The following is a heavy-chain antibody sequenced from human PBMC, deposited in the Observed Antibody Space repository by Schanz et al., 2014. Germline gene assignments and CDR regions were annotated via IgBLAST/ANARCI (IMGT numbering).Heavy chain of an antibody. J-gene: IGHJ6*02. Sequence: EVQLVTSGGDLVQPGGSLRLSCAASGFTFNTSWFHWVRQPPGKGLLWVSRVSRDGSETTYVDSVRGRFTISRDTAKSTVFLQMNNLRAEDTAVYYCARGASRDYFAMDVWGQGTTVTVS. CDR2: VSRDGSET. V-gene: IGHV3-74*01. CDR3: ARGASRDYFAMDV. CDR1: GFTFNTSW.